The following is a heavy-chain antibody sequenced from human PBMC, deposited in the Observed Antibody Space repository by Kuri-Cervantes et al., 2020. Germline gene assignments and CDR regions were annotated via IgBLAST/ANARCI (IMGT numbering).Heavy chain of an antibody. CDR2: INHSGST. V-gene: IGHV4-34*01. CDR1: GGSFSGYY. J-gene: IGHJ6*03. CDR3: ARVPRVRGVRHHYYYYMDV. D-gene: IGHD3-10*01. Sequence: SETLSLTCAVYGGSFSGYYWSWIRQPPGKGLEWIGEINHSGSTNYNPPLKSRVTISVDTSKNQFSLKLSSVTAADTAVYYCARVPRVRGVRHHYYYYMDVWGKGTTVTVSS.